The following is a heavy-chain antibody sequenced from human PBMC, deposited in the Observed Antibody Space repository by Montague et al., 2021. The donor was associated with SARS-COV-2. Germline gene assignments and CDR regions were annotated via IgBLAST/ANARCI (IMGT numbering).Heavy chain of an antibody. V-gene: IGHV3-21*01. CDR1: GFTFSSFS. Sequence: SLRLSCAASGFTFSSFSMNWVRQAPGKRLEWVASISRESTYILYAESVRGRFTVSRDNARNLLFLQMNSLRAEDTALYYCARLETSKFHSSGVDVWGQGTTVTVSS. D-gene: IGHD5-24*01. J-gene: IGHJ6*02. CDR3: ARLETSKFHSSGVDV. CDR2: ISRESTYI.